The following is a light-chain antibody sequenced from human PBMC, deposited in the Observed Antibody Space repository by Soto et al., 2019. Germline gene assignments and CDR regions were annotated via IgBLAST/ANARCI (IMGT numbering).Light chain of an antibody. CDR3: QQYGSLLIYT. Sequence: EIVLTQSPGTLSLSPGERATLSCRASQSVSSSYLAWYQQKPGQAPRLLIYDASNRATGIPDMFSGSGSGTDFTLTISRLEPEDFAVYYCQQYGSLLIYTFGQGTKLEIK. J-gene: IGKJ2*01. V-gene: IGKV3-20*01. CDR2: DAS. CDR1: QSVSSSY.